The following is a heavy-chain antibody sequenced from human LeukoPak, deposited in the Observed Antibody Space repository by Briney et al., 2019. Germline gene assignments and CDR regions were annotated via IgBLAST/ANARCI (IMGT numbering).Heavy chain of an antibody. J-gene: IGHJ4*02. D-gene: IGHD5-24*01. Sequence: SETLSLTCTVSGGSISSSSYYWGWIRQPPGKGLEWIGSIYYSGSTYYNPSLKSRVTISVDTSKNQFSLKLSSVTAADTAVYYCARHERDGYNHGGADYWGQGTLVTVPS. CDR1: GGSISSSSYY. CDR3: ARHERDGYNHGGADY. V-gene: IGHV4-39*01. CDR2: IYYSGST.